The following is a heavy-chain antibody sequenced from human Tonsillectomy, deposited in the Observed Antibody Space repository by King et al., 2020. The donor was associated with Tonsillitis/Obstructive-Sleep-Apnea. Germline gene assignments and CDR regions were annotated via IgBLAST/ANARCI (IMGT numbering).Heavy chain of an antibody. V-gene: IGHV1-18*01. CDR3: ARRDCGGDCYYYYYGMDV. D-gene: IGHD2-21*02. CDR1: GYTFTSYG. CDR2: ISAYNGNT. J-gene: IGHJ6*02. Sequence: QLVQSGAEVKKPGASVKVSCKASGYTFTSYGISWVRQAPGQGLEWMGWISAYNGNTNYAQKLQVRVTMTTDTSTSTAYMELRSLRSDDTAVYYCARRDCGGDCYYYYYGMDVWGQGTTVTVSS.